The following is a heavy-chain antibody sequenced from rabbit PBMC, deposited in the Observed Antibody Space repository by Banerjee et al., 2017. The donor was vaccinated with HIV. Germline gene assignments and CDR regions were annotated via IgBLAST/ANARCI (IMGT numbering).Heavy chain of an antibody. CDR1: GFDFSSSYY. V-gene: IGHV1S45*01. CDR3: ARTMTVGIGAFDP. Sequence: QEQLVESGGGLVQPEGSLTLTCKASGFDFSSSYYMCWVRQAPGKGLEWIACIYTGDGNTYYASWAKGRFTISKTSSTTATLQMTSLTAADTATYFCARTMTVGIGAFDPWGPGTLVTVS. CDR2: IYTGDGNT. J-gene: IGHJ2*01. D-gene: IGHD2-1*01.